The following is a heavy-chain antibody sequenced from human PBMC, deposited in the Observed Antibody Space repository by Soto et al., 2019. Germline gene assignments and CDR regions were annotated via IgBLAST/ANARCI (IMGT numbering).Heavy chain of an antibody. V-gene: IGHV3-11*06. CDR2: ISSSSSYT. Sequence: VGSLRLSCAASGFTFSDYYMSWIRQAPGKGLEWVSYISSSSSYTNYADSVKGRFTISRDNAKNSLYLQMNSLRAEDTAVYYCARRRSQGMIFDYWGQGTLVTVSS. D-gene: IGHD3-10*01. CDR1: GFTFSDYY. J-gene: IGHJ4*02. CDR3: ARRRSQGMIFDY.